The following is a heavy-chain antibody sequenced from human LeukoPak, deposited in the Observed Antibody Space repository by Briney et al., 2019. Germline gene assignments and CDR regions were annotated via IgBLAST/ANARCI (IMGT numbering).Heavy chain of an antibody. V-gene: IGHV4-59*04. J-gene: IGHJ4*02. CDR2: IYYSGST. CDR3: ARLVGSSWYREVLRGRDY. CDR1: GFTFSSYA. Sequence: GSLRLSCAASGFTFSSYAMSWVRQPPGKGLEWIGYIYYSGSTYYNPSLKSRVTMSVDTSKNQFSLKLTSVTAADTAVYYCARLVGSSWYREVLRGRDYWGQGTLVTVSS. D-gene: IGHD6-13*01.